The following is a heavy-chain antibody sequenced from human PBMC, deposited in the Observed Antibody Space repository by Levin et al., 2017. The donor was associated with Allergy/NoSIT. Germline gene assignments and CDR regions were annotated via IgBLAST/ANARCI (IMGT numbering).Heavy chain of an antibody. CDR1: GFTLSNYG. CDR3: AKDARSLVISYYYYYYGMDV. Sequence: LPGGSLRLSCAASGFTLSNYGIHWVRQPPGEGLEWVALISYDGSEQQYADSVKGRFTISRDNSKNTLDLQMNSLRAEDTAVYYCAKDARSLVISYYYYYYGMDVWGQGTSAIVS. V-gene: IGHV3-30*18. J-gene: IGHJ6*02. D-gene: IGHD3-9*01. CDR2: ISYDGSEQ.